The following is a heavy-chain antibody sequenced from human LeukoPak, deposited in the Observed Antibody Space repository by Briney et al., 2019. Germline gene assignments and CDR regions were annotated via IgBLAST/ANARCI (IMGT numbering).Heavy chain of an antibody. V-gene: IGHV3-7*01. CDR1: GFTFSSYW. CDR2: IKQDGSEK. J-gene: IGHJ5*02. CDR3: ARDKRIQLWLPYWFDP. Sequence: GGSLRLSCAASGFTFSSYWMSWVRQAPGKGLEWVANIKQDGSEKYYVDSVKGRFTISRDNAKNSLYLQMNSLRAEDTAVYYCARDKRIQLWLPYWFDPWGQGTLVTVSS. D-gene: IGHD5-18*01.